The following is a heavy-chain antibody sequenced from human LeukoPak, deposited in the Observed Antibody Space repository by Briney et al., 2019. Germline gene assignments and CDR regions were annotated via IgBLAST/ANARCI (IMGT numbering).Heavy chain of an antibody. CDR2: ISSSSTTI. CDR1: GFTFSSYS. V-gene: IGHV3-48*02. J-gene: IGHJ6*02. CDR3: ARDLASGSYPYYYDMDV. D-gene: IGHD1-26*01. Sequence: GGSLRLSCAASGFTFSSYSMNWVRQAPGKGLEWVSYISSSSTTIYSADSVKGRFAISRDNAKNSLYLQMNGLRDEDTAVYYCARDLASGSYPYYYDMDVWGQGTTVTVSS.